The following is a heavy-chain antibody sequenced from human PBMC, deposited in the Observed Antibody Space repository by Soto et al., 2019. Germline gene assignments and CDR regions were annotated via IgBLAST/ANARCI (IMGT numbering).Heavy chain of an antibody. V-gene: IGHV3-53*01. Sequence: VPLVESGGGLIQPGGSLRLSCAGSGFTVSNNHMTLVRQAAGNGLELVSFVHGGGSTSYADSVKGRFTISRDNSKNTLYLQMDSLRADDTAIYYCAGRLTTAASLDYWGRGTLVTVSS. D-gene: IGHD3-16*01. CDR1: GFTVSNNH. J-gene: IGHJ4*02. CDR2: VHGGGST. CDR3: AGRLTTAASLDY.